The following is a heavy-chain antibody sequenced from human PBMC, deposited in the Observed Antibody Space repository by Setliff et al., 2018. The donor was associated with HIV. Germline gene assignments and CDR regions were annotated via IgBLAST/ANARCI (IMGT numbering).Heavy chain of an antibody. CDR2: IYHSATT. J-gene: IGHJ4*02. Sequence: ETLSLTCTVSGSFINSDYWGWIRQPPGKGLEWIGSIYHSATTYYNPSLWGRVIISVDTSKNQFSLKLNSVTAADTAIYYCARLGYRWGGNDYWGQGTLVTVSS. V-gene: IGHV4-38-2*02. CDR1: GSFINSDY. CDR3: ARLGYRWGGNDY. D-gene: IGHD7-27*01.